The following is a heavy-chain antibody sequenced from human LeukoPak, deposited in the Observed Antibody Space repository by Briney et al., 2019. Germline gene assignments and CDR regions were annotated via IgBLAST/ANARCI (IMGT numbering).Heavy chain of an antibody. J-gene: IGHJ3*02. CDR1: GFTFDDYG. V-gene: IGHV3-20*04. Sequence: GRSLRLSCAASGFTFDDYGMSWVRQAPGKGLEWVSGINWNGGSTGYADSVKGRFTISRDNAKNSLYLQMNSLRAEDTAVYYCAKALPYYDILTGWSPGAFDIWGQGTMVTVSS. D-gene: IGHD3-9*01. CDR3: AKALPYYDILTGWSPGAFDI. CDR2: INWNGGST.